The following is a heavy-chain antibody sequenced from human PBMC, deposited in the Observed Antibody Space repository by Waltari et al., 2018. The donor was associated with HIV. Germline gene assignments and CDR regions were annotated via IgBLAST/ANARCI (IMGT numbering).Heavy chain of an antibody. D-gene: IGHD5-12*01. CDR3: ARGEDISLTHLPPGFRLEF. Sequence: QTPLLQSASQVKPPGASVTLSCKVSGDRFTTNLLYCLRPAPGQGFAWLGRINPDSGDTTYSQTFKTIVTMTRDTASASTYMELTRLTSADTAIYFCARGEDISLTHLPPGFRLEFWGHGTLVTVSS. V-gene: IGHV1-2*06. CDR1: GDRFTTNL. CDR2: INPDSGDT. J-gene: IGHJ4*01.